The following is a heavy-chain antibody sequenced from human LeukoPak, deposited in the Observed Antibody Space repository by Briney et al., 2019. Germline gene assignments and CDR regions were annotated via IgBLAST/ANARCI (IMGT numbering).Heavy chain of an antibody. CDR3: ARDVGEYQILGFDY. V-gene: IGHV3-74*01. J-gene: IGHJ4*02. CDR2: INSDGSRT. Sequence: GGSLRLSCAASRFIFSTYWMHWVRQAPGKGLVWVSRINSDGSRTNYADSVKGRFTISRDNAKNTLYLQMNSLRAEDTAIYYCARDVGEYQILGFDYWGQGTLVTVSS. D-gene: IGHD3-10*01. CDR1: RFIFSTYW.